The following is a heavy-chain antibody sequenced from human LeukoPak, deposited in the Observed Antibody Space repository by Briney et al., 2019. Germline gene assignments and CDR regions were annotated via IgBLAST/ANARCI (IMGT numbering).Heavy chain of an antibody. CDR3: ARDSRVFPPYYYDNSGWGWYFDL. D-gene: IGHD3-22*01. CDR2: IYYSGST. CDR1: GGSISSYY. J-gene: IGHJ2*01. V-gene: IGHV4-59*01. Sequence: PSETLSLTCTVSGGSISSYYWSWIRQPPGKGLEWIGYIYYSGSTNYNPSLKSRVTISVDTSKNQFSLKLSSVTAADTAVYYCARDSRVFPPYYYDNSGWGWYFDLWGRGTLVTVSS.